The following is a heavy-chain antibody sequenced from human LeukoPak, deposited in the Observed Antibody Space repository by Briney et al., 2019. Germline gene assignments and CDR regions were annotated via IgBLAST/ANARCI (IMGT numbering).Heavy chain of an antibody. V-gene: IGHV3-9*01. D-gene: IGHD2-15*01. CDR1: GFTFDDYA. CDR3: ARGGYCSGGSCYPAMDV. J-gene: IGHJ6*02. CDR2: ISWNSGSI. Sequence: PGRSLRLSCAASGFTFDDYAMHWVRQAPGKGLEWVSGISWNSGSIGYADSVKGRFTISRDNAKNSLYLQMNSLRDEDTAVYYCARGGYCSGGSCYPAMDVWGQGTTVTVSS.